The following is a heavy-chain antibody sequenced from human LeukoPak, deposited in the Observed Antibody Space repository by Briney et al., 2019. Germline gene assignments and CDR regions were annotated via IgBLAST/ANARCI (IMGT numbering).Heavy chain of an antibody. J-gene: IGHJ4*02. V-gene: IGHV3-53*01. CDR1: GFTVSSNY. Sequence: GGSLRLPCEASGFTVSSNYMSWVRQAPGKGLEWVSVIYSGGSTYYADSVKGRFTISRDNSKNTLYLQMNSLRAEDTAVYYCASRETSSWYDYWGQGTLVTVSS. CDR2: IYSGGST. D-gene: IGHD6-13*01. CDR3: ASRETSSWYDY.